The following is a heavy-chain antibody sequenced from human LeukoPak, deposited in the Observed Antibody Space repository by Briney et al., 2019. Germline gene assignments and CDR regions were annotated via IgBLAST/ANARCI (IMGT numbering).Heavy chain of an antibody. CDR1: GYTFTSYG. Sequence: ASVKVSCKASGYTFTSYGISWVRQAPGQGLEWMGWISAYNGNTNYAQKLQGRVTITADESTSTAYMELSSLRSEDTAVYYCARVGSGDYYVYYFDYWGQGTLVTVSS. CDR3: ARVGSGDYYVYYFDY. V-gene: IGHV1-18*01. CDR2: ISAYNGNT. J-gene: IGHJ4*02. D-gene: IGHD4-17*01.